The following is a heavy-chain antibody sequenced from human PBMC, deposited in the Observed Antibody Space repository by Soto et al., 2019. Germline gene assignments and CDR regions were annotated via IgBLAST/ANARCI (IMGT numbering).Heavy chain of an antibody. CDR1: GGSISSYY. V-gene: IGHV4-59*01. CDR2: IHYSGST. J-gene: IGHJ5*02. CDR3: ARDRGGVASNWFDP. Sequence: SETLSLTCTVSGGSISSYYWSWIRQPPGKGLEWIGYIHYSGSTKYNPSLRSRVTISVDTSKNQFSLKLSSVTAADTAVYYCARDRGGVASNWFDPWGQGTLVT. D-gene: IGHD3-10*01.